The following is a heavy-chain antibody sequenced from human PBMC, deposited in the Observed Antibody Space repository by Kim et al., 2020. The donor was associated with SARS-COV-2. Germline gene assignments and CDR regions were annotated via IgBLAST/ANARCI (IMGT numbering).Heavy chain of an antibody. J-gene: IGHJ4*02. CDR1: GGSFSGYY. Sequence: SETLSLTCAVYGGSFSGYYWSWIRQPPGKGLEWIGEINHSGSTNYNPSLKSRVTISVDTSKNQFSLKLSSVTAADTAVYYCARVPYYYGAFDYWGQGTLVTVSS. CDR2: INHSGST. D-gene: IGHD3-10*01. CDR3: ARVPYYYGAFDY. V-gene: IGHV4-34*01.